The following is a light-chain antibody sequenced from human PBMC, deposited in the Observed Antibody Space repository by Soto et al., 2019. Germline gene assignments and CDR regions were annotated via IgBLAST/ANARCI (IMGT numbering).Light chain of an antibody. CDR2: EAS. CDR3: QQRNMWPST. V-gene: IGKV3-11*01. CDR1: KSGSSC. J-gene: IGKJ5*01. Sequence: IVLTQSPAKLSLSPWERATLSCGASKSGSSCLEWFQQQPGQAPRLLLYEASNRATGIPASGSGSGAGTDVTRTISSLEPEDVAVYYCQQRNMWPSTFGQGTRLEIK.